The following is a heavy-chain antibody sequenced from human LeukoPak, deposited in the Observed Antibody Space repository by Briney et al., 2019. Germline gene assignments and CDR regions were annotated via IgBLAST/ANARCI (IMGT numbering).Heavy chain of an antibody. CDR2: IGGGGADT. Sequence: GGSLRLSCATSGFTFTSYVMSWVRQAPGKGLEWVAAIGGGGADTYYARSVEGRFTISRDNSENTLHLQTNNLTVEDTAVYYCAKEPSSPRIADYWGQGTLVTVSS. J-gene: IGHJ4*02. CDR3: AKEPSSPRIADY. V-gene: IGHV3-23*01. CDR1: GFTFTSYV.